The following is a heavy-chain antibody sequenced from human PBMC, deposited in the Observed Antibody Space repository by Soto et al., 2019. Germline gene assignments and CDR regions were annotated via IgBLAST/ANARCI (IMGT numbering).Heavy chain of an antibody. D-gene: IGHD2-15*01. J-gene: IGHJ6*02. CDR2: ISPIFGTA. CDR3: ARGGGYCSGGSCYGYYYYGMDV. V-gene: IGHV1-69*13. Sequence: SVNVSCKASGCTFSSYAISWLRQAPGQGLEWMGGISPIFGTADYAQKFQGRVTITADESTSPAYMELSSLSSEDTAVYYCARGGGYCSGGSCYGYYYYGMDVWGQGTTVTVSS. CDR1: GCTFSSYA.